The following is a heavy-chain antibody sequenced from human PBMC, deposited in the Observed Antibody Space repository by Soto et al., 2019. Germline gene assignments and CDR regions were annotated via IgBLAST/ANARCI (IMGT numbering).Heavy chain of an antibody. J-gene: IGHJ6*02. CDR3: ARGDNWNYNGYYYYGMDV. V-gene: IGHV1-2*02. Sequence: ASVKVSCKASGYTFTGYYMHWVLQAPGEGLEWMGWINPNSGGTNYAQKFQGRVTMTRDTSISTAYMELSRLRSDDTAVYYCARGDNWNYNGYYYYGMDVWGQGTTVTVSS. D-gene: IGHD1-7*01. CDR1: GYTFTGYY. CDR2: INPNSGGT.